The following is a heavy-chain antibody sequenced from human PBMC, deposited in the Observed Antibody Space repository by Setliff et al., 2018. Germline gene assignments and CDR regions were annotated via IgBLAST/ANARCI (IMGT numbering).Heavy chain of an antibody. CDR3: ARVGSKPQLGWFDP. D-gene: IGHD1-26*01. V-gene: IGHV3-74*03. CDR1: GFTFSTYW. J-gene: IGHJ5*02. CDR2: ISTDGSSV. Sequence: GSLRLSCVTSGFTFSTYWMHWVRQAPGQGLVWVARISTDGSSVTYADSVKGRFTISRDNARNTLYLQMNSLTAEDTAVYYCARVGSKPQLGWFDPWGQGTLVTVSS.